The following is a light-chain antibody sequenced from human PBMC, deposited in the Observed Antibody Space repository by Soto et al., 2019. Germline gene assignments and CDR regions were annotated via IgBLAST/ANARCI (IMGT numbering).Light chain of an antibody. CDR1: QGISNY. CDR3: QKYNSAPRT. CDR2: AAS. J-gene: IGKJ1*01. Sequence: DIQMTQSPSSLSASVGDRVTITCRARQGISNYLAWYQQKPGKVPKLLIYAASTLQSGVPSRFSGSGSRTDFNLTIRRLQPEDVATCYCQKYNSAPRTFGQGPKVEIK. V-gene: IGKV1-27*01.